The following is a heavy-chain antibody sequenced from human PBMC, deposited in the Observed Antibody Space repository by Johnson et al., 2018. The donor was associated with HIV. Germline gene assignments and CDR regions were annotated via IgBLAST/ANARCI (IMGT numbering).Heavy chain of an antibody. J-gene: IGHJ3*02. CDR2: VSVSGNNI. D-gene: IGHD7-27*01. V-gene: IGHV3-11*01. Sequence: VQLVESGGGLVKPGGSLRLSCTASEFSFSDYSLRCLRQAPGKGLNWVSCVSVSGNNIDCLSGNNIDCTGRFTISRDNSKNTLYLQMNSLRAEDTAVYYCARPSNWGVGADAFDIWGQGTMVTVSS. CDR3: ARPSNWGVGADAFDI. CDR1: EFSFSDYS.